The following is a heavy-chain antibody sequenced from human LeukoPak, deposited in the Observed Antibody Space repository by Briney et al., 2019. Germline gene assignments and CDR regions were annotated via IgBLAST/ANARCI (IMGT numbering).Heavy chain of an antibody. CDR2: IIPIFGTA. Sequence: GASVKVSCKASGGTFSSYAISWVRQAPGQGLEWMGGIIPIFGTANYAQKFQGRVTITTDESTSTAYMELSRLRSEDTAVYYCARALYSSGWYGNKSASYFDYWGPGTLVTVSS. J-gene: IGHJ4*02. D-gene: IGHD6-19*01. V-gene: IGHV1-69*05. CDR1: GGTFSSYA. CDR3: ARALYSSGWYGNKSASYFDY.